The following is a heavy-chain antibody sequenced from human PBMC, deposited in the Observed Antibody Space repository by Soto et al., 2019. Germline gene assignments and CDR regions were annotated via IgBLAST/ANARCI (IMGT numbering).Heavy chain of an antibody. CDR1: GDSMTTVGYY. CDR3: TRGDY. CDR2: ISYSGST. Sequence: QVQLQESGPGLVKPSQTLSLTCTVSGDSMTTVGYYWTWIRQHPGQGLEWIGFISYSGSTYYSSSLKGRVAICADTSKNQFSLKINSVTAADTAVYYCTRGDYWGQGTLVTISS. V-gene: IGHV4-31*03. J-gene: IGHJ4*02.